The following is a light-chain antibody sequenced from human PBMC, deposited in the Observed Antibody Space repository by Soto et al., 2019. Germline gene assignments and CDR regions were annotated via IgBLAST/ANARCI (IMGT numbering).Light chain of an antibody. CDR1: QSVSNY. Sequence: EIVLTQSPGTLSLSPGERATLSCRASQSVSNYLAWYQQKPGQAPRLLIYGASIRATGIPHRFSGSGSGTDFPLTISRLQPEDFAGYYCQQDGGSPQTFGEGTKVEIK. CDR2: GAS. J-gene: IGKJ1*01. CDR3: QQDGGSPQT. V-gene: IGKV3-20*01.